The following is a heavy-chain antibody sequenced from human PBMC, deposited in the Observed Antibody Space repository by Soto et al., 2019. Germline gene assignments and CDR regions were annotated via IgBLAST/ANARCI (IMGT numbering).Heavy chain of an antibody. CDR2: INKDGSSI. CDR1: GITFSNYW. Sequence: GGSLRLSCAASGITFSNYWMHWVRQAPGKGLVWVSRINKDGSSINYAQKLQGRVTMTTDTSTSTAYMELRSLRSDDTAVYYCARGLVTTFDYWGQGTLVTVSS. J-gene: IGHJ4*02. CDR3: ARGLVTTFDY. D-gene: IGHD2-21*02. V-gene: IGHV3-74*01.